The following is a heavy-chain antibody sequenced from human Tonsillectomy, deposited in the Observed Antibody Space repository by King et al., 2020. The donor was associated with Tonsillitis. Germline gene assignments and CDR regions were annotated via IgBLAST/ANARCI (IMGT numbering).Heavy chain of an antibody. CDR3: ARIDTVTTITNYYYAMDV. CDR2: IFSNDEK. J-gene: IGHJ6*02. CDR1: GFSLSNARMG. Sequence: VTLKESGPVLVKPTETLTLTCTVSGFSLSNARMGVSWIRQPPGKALEWLAHIFSNDEKSYSTSLKSRLTISKDTSKSQVVLTMTNMDPVDTATYYCARIDTVTTITNYYYAMDVWGQGTTVTVSS. D-gene: IGHD4-17*01. V-gene: IGHV2-26*01.